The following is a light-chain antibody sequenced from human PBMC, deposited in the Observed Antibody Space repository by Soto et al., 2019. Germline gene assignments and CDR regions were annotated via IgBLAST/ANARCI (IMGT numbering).Light chain of an antibody. V-gene: IGLV2-23*01. CDR3: CSYAGSHYV. CDR1: SSDVGSYNL. J-gene: IGLJ1*01. Sequence: QSALTQPASVSGSPGQSITISCTGTSSDVGSYNLVSWYQQHPGKAPKLMIYEGSKRPSGVSNRLSGSKSGNTASLTISGLQAEDEADYYCCSYAGSHYVFGTGTKVTVL. CDR2: EGS.